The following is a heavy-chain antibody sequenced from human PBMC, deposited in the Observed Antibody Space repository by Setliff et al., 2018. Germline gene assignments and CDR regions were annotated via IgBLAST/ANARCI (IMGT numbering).Heavy chain of an antibody. CDR2: ISATSGTT. V-gene: IGHV3-23*01. CDR1: GFTFSSYA. Sequence: LRLSCAASGFTFSSYAMTWVRQAPGKGLECVSGISATSGTTNYADSVKGRFTISRDNSKNTLYVQMNSLRADDTAVYYCAKLRTPGTGYYYYAMDVWGQGTTVTVSS. CDR3: AKLRTPGTGYYYYAMDV. J-gene: IGHJ6*02. D-gene: IGHD3-10*01.